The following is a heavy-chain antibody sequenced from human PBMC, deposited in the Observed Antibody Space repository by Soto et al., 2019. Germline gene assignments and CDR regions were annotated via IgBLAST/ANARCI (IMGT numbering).Heavy chain of an antibody. CDR3: GRDQSGIGYYVDWFDP. Sequence: ASVKVCCKASGYTFNSHAIHWVRQAPGQRPEWLGWINAGNGNTYYSEKFEGRVTFTRDTAATTVNMELTSLTSEDTAIYYCGRDQSGIGYYVDWFDPWGQGTLVTVSS. CDR1: GYTFNSHA. J-gene: IGHJ5*02. CDR2: INAGNGNT. V-gene: IGHV1-3*01. D-gene: IGHD3-10*02.